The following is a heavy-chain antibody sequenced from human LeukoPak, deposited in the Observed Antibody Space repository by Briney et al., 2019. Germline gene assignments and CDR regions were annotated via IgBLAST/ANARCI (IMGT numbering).Heavy chain of an antibody. Sequence: PGGSLRLSCAVSGIPFSSYWMDWVRQAPGKGLEWVAIINPDGSVINHADSVKGRFSISRDNARNSLFLQMNSLRAEDTAVYYCTSGWSAAFDNWGQGTLVSASS. D-gene: IGHD6-19*01. CDR3: TSGWSAAFDN. CDR2: INPDGSVI. CDR1: GIPFSSYW. J-gene: IGHJ4*02. V-gene: IGHV3-7*01.